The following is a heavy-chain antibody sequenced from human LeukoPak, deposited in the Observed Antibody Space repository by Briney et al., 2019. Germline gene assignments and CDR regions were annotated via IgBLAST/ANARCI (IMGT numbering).Heavy chain of an antibody. V-gene: IGHV3-23*01. J-gene: IGHJ4*02. D-gene: IGHD6-13*01. CDR3: AKEGSSSWYLLSMGEVDY. Sequence: GGSLRLSCAASGFTFSSYAMSWVRQAPGKGLEWVSAISGSGGSTYYADSVKGRFTISRDNSKNTLYLQMNSLRAEDTAVYYCAKEGSSSWYLLSMGEVDYWGQGTLVTVSS. CDR2: ISGSGGST. CDR1: GFTFSSYA.